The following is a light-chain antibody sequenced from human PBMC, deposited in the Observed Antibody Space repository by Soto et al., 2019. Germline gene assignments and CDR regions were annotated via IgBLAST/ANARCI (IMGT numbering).Light chain of an antibody. Sequence: DIQMTQSPSTLPASVGDRVTITCRASQSISNWLAWYQQKPGTAPKVLIYDASNLQSGVPSRFSGSGSGTEFTRTISRLQHDDVAPYYCQQYNSDSFGQGTKVEI. CDR1: QSISNW. J-gene: IGKJ1*01. V-gene: IGKV1-5*01. CDR3: QQYNSDS. CDR2: DAS.